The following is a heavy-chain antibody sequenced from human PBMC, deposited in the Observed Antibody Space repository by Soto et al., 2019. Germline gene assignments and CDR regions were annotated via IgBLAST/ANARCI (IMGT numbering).Heavy chain of an antibody. CDR2: INRDGSST. J-gene: IGHJ6*02. CDR1: GFTFSSYW. Sequence: EVQLVESGGGLVQPGGSLRLSCAASGFTFSSYWMYWVRQAPGKGLVWVSRINRDGSSTSDADSVKGRFIVSRDNTQNTLFLQMNSRRVEDTAVYYCARGGVGGLRLDYGMDVWGQGTTVTVSS. V-gene: IGHV3-74*01. D-gene: IGHD3-16*01. CDR3: ARGGVGGLRLDYGMDV.